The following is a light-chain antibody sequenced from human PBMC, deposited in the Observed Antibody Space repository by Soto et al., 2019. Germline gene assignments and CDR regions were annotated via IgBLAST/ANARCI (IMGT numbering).Light chain of an antibody. J-gene: IGKJ5*01. V-gene: IGKV1-5*03. CDR2: KAS. Sequence: DIQMTQSPSTLSASVGDRVTITCRASQSIGAWLAWYQHKPGRAPNVLIYKASTLHSGVPSRFSGSGSGTEFTLTIASLQPDDFATYFCQQYQRPPITFGQGTRLEIK. CDR3: QQYQRPPIT. CDR1: QSIGAW.